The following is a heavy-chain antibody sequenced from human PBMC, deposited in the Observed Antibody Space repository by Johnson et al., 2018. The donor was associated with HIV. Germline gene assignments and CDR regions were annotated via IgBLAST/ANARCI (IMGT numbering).Heavy chain of an antibody. D-gene: IGHD3-9*01. J-gene: IGHJ3*02. CDR1: GFTFSSYW. CDR3: AKDPGPDYDILTGPLYGAFDI. Sequence: VQLVESGGGLVQPGGSLRLSCAASGFTFSSYWMSWVRQAPGKGLEWVATIKQAGSAKYYADSVKGRFTISRDNAKNSLYLQMNSLRAEDTAVYYCAKDPGPDYDILTGPLYGAFDIWGQGTVVTVSA. CDR2: IKQAGSAK. V-gene: IGHV3-7*01.